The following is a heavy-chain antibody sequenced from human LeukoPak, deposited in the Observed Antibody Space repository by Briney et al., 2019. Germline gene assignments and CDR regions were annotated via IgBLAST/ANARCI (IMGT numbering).Heavy chain of an antibody. CDR2: INHSGST. V-gene: IGHV4-34*01. Sequence: ETLSLTCAVYCGSFSGYYWSWIRQPPGKGLEWIGEINHSGSTNYNPSLKSRVTISVDTSKNQFSLKLSSVTAADTAVYYCARRRYHDSSGYQGYYFDYWGQGTLVTVSS. CDR3: ARRRYHDSSGYQGYYFDY. D-gene: IGHD3-22*01. J-gene: IGHJ4*02. CDR1: CGSFSGYY.